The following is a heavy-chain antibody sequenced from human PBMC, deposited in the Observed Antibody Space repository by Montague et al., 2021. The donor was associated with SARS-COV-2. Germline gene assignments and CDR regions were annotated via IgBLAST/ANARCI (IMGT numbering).Heavy chain of an antibody. Sequence: SETLSLTCAVSGGSISHYYWSWIRQPPGKGLEWIGYIYSNGGTNYNPSLKSRVTLSLDAAKNHFSLRLSSVTAADTAVYYCARRTDILTGYYDYWGQGTLVTVSS. CDR1: GGSISHYY. D-gene: IGHD3-9*01. V-gene: IGHV4-59*01. CDR3: ARRTDILTGYYDY. J-gene: IGHJ4*02. CDR2: IYSNGGT.